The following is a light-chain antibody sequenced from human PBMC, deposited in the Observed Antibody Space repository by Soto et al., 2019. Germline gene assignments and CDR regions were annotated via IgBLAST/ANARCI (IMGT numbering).Light chain of an antibody. CDR3: QQYYKWPPGT. V-gene: IGKV3-15*01. Sequence: EIMMTQSPATLSVSPGERAPLSCRASQRVSSFLAWNQQKPGQAPRLLIYGASTRATGLPARFSGSGSGTELTLAISSLQSEDFPVYYCQQYYKWPPGTFGQGTKVEIK. J-gene: IGKJ1*01. CDR2: GAS. CDR1: QRVSSF.